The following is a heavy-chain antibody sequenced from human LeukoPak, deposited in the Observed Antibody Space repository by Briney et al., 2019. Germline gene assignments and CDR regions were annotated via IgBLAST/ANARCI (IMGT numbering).Heavy chain of an antibody. CDR3: ARGAFYGDYYFGY. Sequence: SETLSLTCAVSGGSISSGGYSWSWIRQPPGKGLEWIGYIYHSGSTYYNPSLKSRVTISVDRSKNQFSLKLSSVTAADTAVYYCARGAFYGDYYFGYWGQGTLVTVSS. CDR1: GGSISSGGYS. D-gene: IGHD4-17*01. CDR2: IYHSGST. V-gene: IGHV4-30-2*01. J-gene: IGHJ4*02.